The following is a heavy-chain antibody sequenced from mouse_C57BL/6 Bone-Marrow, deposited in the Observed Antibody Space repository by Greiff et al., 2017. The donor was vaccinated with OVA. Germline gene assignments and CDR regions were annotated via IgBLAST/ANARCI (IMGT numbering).Heavy chain of an antibody. Sequence: EVQVVESGGGLVQPGGSMKLSCAASGFTFSDAWMDWVRQSPEKGLEWVAEIRNKANTHATYYAESVKGRFTISRDDSKSSVYLQMNSIRAEDTGIYYCTVYDGYYDWYFDVWGTGTTVTVSS. J-gene: IGHJ1*03. CDR1: GFTFSDAW. D-gene: IGHD2-3*01. CDR2: IRNKANTHAT. V-gene: IGHV6-6*01. CDR3: TVYDGYYDWYFDV.